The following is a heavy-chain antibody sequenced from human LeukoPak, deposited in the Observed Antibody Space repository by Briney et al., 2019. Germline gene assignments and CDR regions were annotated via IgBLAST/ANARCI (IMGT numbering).Heavy chain of an antibody. CDR1: GGSFSGYY. V-gene: IGHV4-34*01. Sequence: SETPSLTCAVYGGSFSGYYWSWIRQPPGKGLEWIGEINHSGSTNYNPSLKSRVTISVDTSKNQFSLKLSSVTAADTAVYYCARGHYCSSTSCYGSVDYWGQGTLVTVSS. CDR2: INHSGST. J-gene: IGHJ4*02. D-gene: IGHD2-2*01. CDR3: ARGHYCSSTSCYGSVDY.